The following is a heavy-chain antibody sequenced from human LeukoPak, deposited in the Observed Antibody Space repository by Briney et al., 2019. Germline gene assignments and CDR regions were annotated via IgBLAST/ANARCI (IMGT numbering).Heavy chain of an antibody. CDR3: ASPGSIAAAGGIDY. V-gene: IGHV3-30-3*01. CDR1: GFIFSNYA. D-gene: IGHD6-13*01. Sequence: QTGGSLRLSCAASGFIFSNYALHWVRQAPGKGLEWVAAISSDGDNKFYADSVKGRFTISRDNAKNSLYLQMNSLRAEDTAVYYCASPGSIAAAGGIDYWGQGTLVTVSS. J-gene: IGHJ4*02. CDR2: ISSDGDNK.